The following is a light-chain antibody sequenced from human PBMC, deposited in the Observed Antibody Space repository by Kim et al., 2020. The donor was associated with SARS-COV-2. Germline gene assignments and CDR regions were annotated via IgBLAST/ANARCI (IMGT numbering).Light chain of an antibody. CDR1: QSVSSNY. V-gene: IGKV3-20*01. CDR3: QQYSSSPAT. Sequence: CPGERATRSSRASQSVSSNYVAWYQQKPGQAPRLLIYGASSRATGIPDRFSGSGSGTDFTLTITRLEPEDFAVYYCQQYSSSPATFGQGTKVDIK. J-gene: IGKJ1*01. CDR2: GAS.